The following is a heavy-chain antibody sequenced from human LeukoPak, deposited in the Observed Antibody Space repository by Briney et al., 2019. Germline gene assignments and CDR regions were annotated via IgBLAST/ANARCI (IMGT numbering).Heavy chain of an antibody. J-gene: IGHJ6*03. CDR3: AREVRDYYDSSGYYRYYYYMDV. CDR1: GFTFSSYE. V-gene: IGHV3-66*01. CDR2: IYSGGST. Sequence: GGSLRLSCAASGFTFSSYEMNWVRQAPGKGLEWVSVIYSGGSTYYADSVKGRFTISRGNSKNTLYLQMNSLRAEDTAVYYCAREVRDYYDSSGYYRYYYYMDVWGKGTTVTISS. D-gene: IGHD3-22*01.